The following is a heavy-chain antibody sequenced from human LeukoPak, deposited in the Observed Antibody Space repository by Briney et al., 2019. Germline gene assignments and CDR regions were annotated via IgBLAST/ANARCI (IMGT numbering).Heavy chain of an antibody. V-gene: IGHV3-64D*06. CDR3: VKESRVVRGVIMDAFDM. CDR1: GFTFSSYA. CDR2: ISINGGST. J-gene: IGHJ3*02. Sequence: PGGSLRLSCAASGFTFSSYAMHWVRQAPGKGLEYVSGISINGGSTDYADSVKGRFTISGDNSKNTVYLQMSSLRAEDTAVYYCVKESRVVRGVIMDAFDMWGQGTMVTVSS. D-gene: IGHD3-10*01.